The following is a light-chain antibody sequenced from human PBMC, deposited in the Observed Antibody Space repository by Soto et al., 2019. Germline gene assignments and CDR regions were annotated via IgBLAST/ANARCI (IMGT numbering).Light chain of an antibody. J-gene: IGKJ3*01. Sequence: MTQSPSSVSASVGDNLTITCRASQNVGDRLAWYQQKPSQAPRLLIYGASTRATGIPARFSGSGSGTEFTLTISSLQSEDFAVYYCQQYNNWPLSFGPGTKVDI. CDR1: QNVGDR. V-gene: IGKV3-15*01. CDR2: GAS. CDR3: QQYNNWPLS.